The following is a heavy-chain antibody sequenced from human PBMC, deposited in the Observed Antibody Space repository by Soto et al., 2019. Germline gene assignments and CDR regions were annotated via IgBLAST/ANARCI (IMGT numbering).Heavy chain of an antibody. Sequence: ASVKVSCKASGYTFSNYGVTWVRQAPGQGLEWVGWISAYNNKTNYGQKFQDRVLLTTDTSTNTAYMDLRSLRSDDSAVDYCARGTRRITMGGYLFDPWGQGTPVTVPQ. D-gene: IGHD3-10*01. CDR3: ARGTRRITMGGYLFDP. CDR1: GYTFSNYG. J-gene: IGHJ5*02. CDR2: ISAYNNKT. V-gene: IGHV1-18*04.